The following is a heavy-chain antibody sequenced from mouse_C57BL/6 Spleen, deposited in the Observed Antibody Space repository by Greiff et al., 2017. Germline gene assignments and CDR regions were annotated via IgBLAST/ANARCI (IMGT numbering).Heavy chain of an antibody. D-gene: IGHD2-10*02. CDR3: ARGQYGAGFAY. V-gene: IGHV1-4*01. CDR1: GYTFTSYS. Sequence: VQLQQSGAELARPGASVKMSCKASGYTFTSYSMHWVKPRPGQGLEWIGYINPSSGYTKYNQKVKDKATLTADKSSSTAYLQLSSLTSEDAAVDYCARGQYGAGFAYWGQGTLVTVSA. J-gene: IGHJ3*01. CDR2: INPSSGYT.